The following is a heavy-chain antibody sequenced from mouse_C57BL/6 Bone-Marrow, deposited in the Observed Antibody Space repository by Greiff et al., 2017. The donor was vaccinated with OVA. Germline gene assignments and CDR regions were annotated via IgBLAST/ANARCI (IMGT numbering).Heavy chain of an antibody. CDR2: IDPETGGT. Sequence: QVQLQQSGAELVRPGASVTLSCKASGYTFTDYEMHWVKQTPVHGLEWIGAIDPETGGTAYNQKFKGKAILTADKSSSTAYMELRSLTSEDSAVYYCTRGGDYDYDEGYYYAMDYWGQGTSVTVSS. V-gene: IGHV1-15*01. CDR3: TRGGDYDYDEGYYYAMDY. J-gene: IGHJ4*01. CDR1: GYTFTDYE. D-gene: IGHD2-4*01.